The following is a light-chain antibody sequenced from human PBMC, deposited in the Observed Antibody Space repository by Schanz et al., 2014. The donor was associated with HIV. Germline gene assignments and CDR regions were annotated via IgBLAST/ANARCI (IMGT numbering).Light chain of an antibody. CDR3: QQYAVSSWT. CDR2: GES. J-gene: IGKJ1*01. Sequence: DIQMTQSPSSLSASVGDRVTITCRASQSISSYLNWYQQKPGKAPKLLIYGESSLQSGVPSRFSGSGSGTDFTLTISSLQPDDFATYYCQQYAVSSWTFGLGTRVQSK. V-gene: IGKV1-39*01. CDR1: QSISSY.